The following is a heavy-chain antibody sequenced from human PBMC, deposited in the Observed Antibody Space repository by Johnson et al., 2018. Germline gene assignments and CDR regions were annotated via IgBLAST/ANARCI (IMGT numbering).Heavy chain of an antibody. CDR3: ARIPPHKYDTTLHHRAAFDI. V-gene: IGHV4-59*01. D-gene: IGHD2/OR15-2a*01. CDR2: IYYSGST. J-gene: IGHJ3*02. Sequence: QVQLVESGPGLLKPSETXSLTCTVSGGSISRYYWSWIRQSPGMGLEYIAYIYYSGSTNYNPSLRRRVTISVDTSKNQFSLRRTSVTPADAAVYFCARIPPHKYDTTLHHRAAFDIWGPGTRGTVSS. CDR1: GGSISRYY.